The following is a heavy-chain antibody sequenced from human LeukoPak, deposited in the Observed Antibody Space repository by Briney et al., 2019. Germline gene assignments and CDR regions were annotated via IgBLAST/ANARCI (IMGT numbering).Heavy chain of an antibody. CDR2: IYSSGNT. D-gene: IGHD3/OR15-3a*01. CDR3: ARGGLDPVMILVGKETNNWFDP. CDR1: GGSISSYY. J-gene: IGHJ5*02. Sequence: SETLSLTCTVSGGSISSYYWSWIRQPAGKGLEWIGRIYSSGNTNYNPSLKSRVPMSVDTSESQFSLRLTSVTAADTAVYYCARGGLDPVMILVGKETNNWFDPWGQGTLVTVSS. V-gene: IGHV4-4*07.